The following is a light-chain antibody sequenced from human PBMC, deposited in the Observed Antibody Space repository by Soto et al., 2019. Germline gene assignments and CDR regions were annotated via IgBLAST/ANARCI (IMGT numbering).Light chain of an antibody. CDR1: SSNIGAGYD. Sequence: QSVLTQPPSVSGAPGQRVTISFTGSSSNIGAGYDVHWYQQAPGTAPKVVIKDNNKRPSGIPERFSGSKSGTSATLGITGLQTGDEADYYCEPWDSSLDSYVFATGSKVTV. CDR2: DNN. V-gene: IGLV1-51*01. J-gene: IGLJ1*01. CDR3: EPWDSSLDSYV.